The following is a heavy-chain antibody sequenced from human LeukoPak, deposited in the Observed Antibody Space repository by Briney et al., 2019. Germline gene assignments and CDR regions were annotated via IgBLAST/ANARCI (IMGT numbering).Heavy chain of an antibody. D-gene: IGHD3-10*01. CDR2: IYYTGTT. Sequence: PSETLSLTCTVSGGSISINSYYWAWIRQPPGKGLEWIGSIYYTGTTYYNPSLKNRVTISEDTSNNQFSLKLSSVTAADTAVYYCARDGYYYGSGSLRMDVWGKGTTVTISS. J-gene: IGHJ6*03. V-gene: IGHV4-39*07. CDR3: ARDGYYYGSGSLRMDV. CDR1: GGSISINSYY.